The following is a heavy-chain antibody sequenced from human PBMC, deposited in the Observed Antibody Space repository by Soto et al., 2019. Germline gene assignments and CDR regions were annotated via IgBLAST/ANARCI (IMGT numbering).Heavy chain of an antibody. CDR2: ISYDGINK. J-gene: IGHJ4*02. V-gene: IGHV3-30-3*01. CDR3: ARGDIVVVVATLDY. D-gene: IGHD2-15*01. CDR1: GFTFSSYA. Sequence: QVQLVESGGGVVQPGRSLRLSCAASGFTFSSYAMHWVRQAPGKGLEWVAVISYDGINKYYADSVKGRFTISRDNSKNTLYLQMNSLRAEDTAVYYCARGDIVVVVATLDYWGQGTPVTVSS.